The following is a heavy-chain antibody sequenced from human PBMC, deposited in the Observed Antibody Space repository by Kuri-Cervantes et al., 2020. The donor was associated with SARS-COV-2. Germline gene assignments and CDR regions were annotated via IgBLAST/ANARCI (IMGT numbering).Heavy chain of an antibody. CDR1: GYTFTGYY. J-gene: IGHJ4*02. V-gene: IGHV1-2*02. CDR3: ARACSSTSCYFSEFDY. CDR2: INPNSGGT. D-gene: IGHD2-2*01. Sequence: ASVKVSCKASGYTFTGYYMHWVRQASGQGLEWMGWINPNSGGTNYAQKFQGRVTMTRDTFISTAYMELSRLRSDDTAVYYCARACSSTSCYFSEFDYWGQGTLVTVSS.